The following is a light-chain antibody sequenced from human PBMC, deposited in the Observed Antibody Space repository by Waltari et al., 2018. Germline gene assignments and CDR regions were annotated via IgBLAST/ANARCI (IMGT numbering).Light chain of an antibody. CDR2: ELS. V-gene: IGKV2D-29*01. CDR1: QSLLDSDGKTY. J-gene: IGKJ1*01. CDR3: MQSIQLPWT. Sequence: DIVLTQTPRSLSVPQGQPASISCESGQSLLDSDGKTYLYWYLQKPGQPPQLLIYELSTRFSGVPDSFSGSGSGTDFTLKISRVEAEDVGVYYCMQSIQLPWTFGQGTKVEIK.